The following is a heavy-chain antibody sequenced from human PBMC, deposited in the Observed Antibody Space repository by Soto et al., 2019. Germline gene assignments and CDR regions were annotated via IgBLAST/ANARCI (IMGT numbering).Heavy chain of an antibody. Sequence: GESLKISCKGSGYSFSNYWIAWVRQMPGKGLEWMGIIFPADSDTKYSPSFQGQVTISADKSISTAYLQWSSLKASDTAMYYCASSLVVPSTMNYFDYWGQGSLVTVSS. CDR3: ASSLVVPSTMNYFDY. CDR2: IFPADSDT. J-gene: IGHJ4*02. V-gene: IGHV5-51*01. CDR1: GYSFSNYW. D-gene: IGHD2-15*01.